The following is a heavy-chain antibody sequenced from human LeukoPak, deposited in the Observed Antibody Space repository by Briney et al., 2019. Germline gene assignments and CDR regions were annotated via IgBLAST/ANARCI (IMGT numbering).Heavy chain of an antibody. CDR3: ARDLGLRGVTNWFDP. D-gene: IGHD3-10*01. Sequence: ASVKVSCKASAYTLSSYLMHWVRQAPGQGLEWMGIIDPSSGSTGYAQKLQGRVTMTRDTSTSTVYMELSSLRSEDTAVYYCARDLGLRGVTNWFDPWGQGTLATVSS. V-gene: IGHV1-46*04. J-gene: IGHJ5*02. CDR1: AYTLSSYL. CDR2: IDPSSGST.